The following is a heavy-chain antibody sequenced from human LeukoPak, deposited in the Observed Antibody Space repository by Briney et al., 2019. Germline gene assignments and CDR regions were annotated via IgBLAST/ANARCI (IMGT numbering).Heavy chain of an antibody. V-gene: IGHV4-39*07. CDR3: ARVRSNSGYYYDY. CDR2: IYYSGST. D-gene: IGHD3-22*01. Sequence: PSETLSLTCAVYGGSFSSYYWGWIRQPPGKGLEWIGSIYYSGSTYYNPSLKSRVTISVDTSKNQFSLKLSSVTAADTAVYYCARVRSNSGYYYDYWGQGTLVTASS. CDR1: GGSFSSYY. J-gene: IGHJ4*02.